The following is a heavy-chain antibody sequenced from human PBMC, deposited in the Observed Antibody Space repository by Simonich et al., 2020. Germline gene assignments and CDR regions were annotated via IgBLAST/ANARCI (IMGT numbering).Heavy chain of an antibody. D-gene: IGHD7-27*01. CDR3: ARDGLGTAYYYYMDV. CDR2: IKQDGREK. J-gene: IGHJ6*03. V-gene: IGHV3-7*01. Sequence: EVQLVEFGGGLVQPGGSLRLSCAASGFTFSSYWMSWVRQAPGKGLEWVANIKQDGREKYYVDAVKGRFTISRDNAKNSLYLQMNSLRAEDTAVYYCARDGLGTAYYYYMDVWGKGTTVTVSS. CDR1: GFTFSSYW.